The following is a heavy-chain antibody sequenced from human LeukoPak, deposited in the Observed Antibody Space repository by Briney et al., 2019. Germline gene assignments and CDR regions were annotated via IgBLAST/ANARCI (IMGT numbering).Heavy chain of an antibody. V-gene: IGHV1-2*02. CDR1: GYTFNGHY. CDR3: ARDRYCTGGYCYGGAVDP. D-gene: IGHD2-8*02. J-gene: IGHJ5*02. Sequence: ASVKVSCKASGYTFNGHYMHWIRQAPGQGLEWMGWINPDSDDTNYAQKFQGRITMTRDTSISTAYMELGRLRYDDTAVYYCARDRYCTGGYCYGGAVDPWGQGTLVTVSS. CDR2: INPDSDDT.